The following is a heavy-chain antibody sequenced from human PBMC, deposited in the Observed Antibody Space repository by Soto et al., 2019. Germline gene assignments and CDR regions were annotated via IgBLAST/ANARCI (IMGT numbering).Heavy chain of an antibody. V-gene: IGHV3-23*01. CDR2: ISGSGGST. D-gene: IGHD3-10*01. CDR3: ARAGENYGSGTFSPPLRYYFNS. CDR1: GFTFSSYA. J-gene: IGHJ4*02. Sequence: GGSLRLSCAASGFTFSSYAMSWVRQAPGKGLEWASAISGSGGSTYYADSVKGRFTISRDNSKNTLYLQMNSLRAEDTAVYYCARAGENYGSGTFSPPLRYYFNSWGQGTLVTVSS.